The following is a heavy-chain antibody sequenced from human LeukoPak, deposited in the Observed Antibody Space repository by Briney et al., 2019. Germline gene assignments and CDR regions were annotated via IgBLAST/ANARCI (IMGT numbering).Heavy chain of an antibody. D-gene: IGHD3-10*01. V-gene: IGHV3-30-3*01. J-gene: IGHJ5*02. Sequence: GGSLRLSCVASGFSLSNFQMYWVRQAPGKGLEWVSIISLDGSTEFYADSVKGRFTISRDTASNTMHLEMNNLRTEDTAVYYCMRDYMGWFDPWGQGTLVTVSS. CDR2: ISLDGSTE. CDR3: MRDYMGWFDP. CDR1: GFSLSNFQ.